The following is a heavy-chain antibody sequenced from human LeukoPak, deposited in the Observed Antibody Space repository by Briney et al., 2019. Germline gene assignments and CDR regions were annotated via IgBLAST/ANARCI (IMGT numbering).Heavy chain of an antibody. V-gene: IGHV4-59*01. CDR1: GGSINSYY. J-gene: IGHJ4*02. D-gene: IGHD2-21*02. CDR2: LYYSGNT. CDR3: ARAAYCGGDCYYYFDY. Sequence: SETLSLTCTVSGGSINSYYCHWIRQPPWKGLEWIGSLYYSGNTYYNPSLKSRVTMSVDTSKNQFSLKLSSVTAADTAVYFCARAAYCGGDCYYYFDYWGQGTLVTVSS.